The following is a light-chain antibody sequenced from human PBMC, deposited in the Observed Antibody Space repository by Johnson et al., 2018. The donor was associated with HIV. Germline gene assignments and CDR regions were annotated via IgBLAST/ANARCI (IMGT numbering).Light chain of an antibody. CDR2: ENN. Sequence: HSVLTQPPSVSAAPGQKVTISCSGSSSNIGNNYVSWYQQLPGTAPKVLIHENNKRPSGIPDRFSGSKSGTSATLGITGLQTGDEAEYYCGTWDSSLSAVFGTGTKVTVL. CDR3: GTWDSSLSAV. V-gene: IGLV1-51*02. CDR1: SSNIGNNY. J-gene: IGLJ1*01.